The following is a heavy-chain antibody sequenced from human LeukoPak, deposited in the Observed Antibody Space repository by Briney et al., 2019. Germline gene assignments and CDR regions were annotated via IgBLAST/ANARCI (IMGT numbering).Heavy chain of an antibody. CDR2: ISSSGSII. J-gene: IGHJ4*02. V-gene: IGHV3-11*04. CDR1: GFTFSDYY. CDR3: ARGIVVVPATIGSDY. D-gene: IGHD2-2*02. Sequence: SGGSLRLSCAASGFTFSDYYTSWIRQAPGKGLEWVSYISSSGSIIYHADSVEGRFTISRDNAKKSLYLQMNSLRAEDTAVYYCARGIVVVPATIGSDYWGQGTLVTVSS.